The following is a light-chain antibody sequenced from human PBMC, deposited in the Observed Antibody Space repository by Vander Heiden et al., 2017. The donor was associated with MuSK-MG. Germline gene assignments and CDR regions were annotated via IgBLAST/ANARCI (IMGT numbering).Light chain of an antibody. CDR1: QTVMSSSHGKNY. J-gene: IGKJ4*01. CDR3: QHYFTTPLS. CDR2: WAS. Sequence: DIVMTQSPDSLAVTLGERATINCKARQTVMSSSHGKNYLAWYQHKLGQPPKLLIYWASTRESGVPDRFSGSGSGTDFTLTIDSVQAEDVALYFCQHYFTTPLSFGGGTKVEIK. V-gene: IGKV4-1*01.